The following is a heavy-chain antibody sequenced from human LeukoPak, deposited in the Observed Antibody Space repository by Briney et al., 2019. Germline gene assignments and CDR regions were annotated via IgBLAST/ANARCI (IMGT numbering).Heavy chain of an antibody. CDR3: ARHSGYEWESFDY. CDR2: INHSGST. J-gene: IGHJ4*02. D-gene: IGHD5-12*01. Sequence: SETLSLTCAVYGGSFSGYYWSWIRQPPGKGLEWIGEINHSGSTSYNPSLKSRVTISVDTSKNQFSLKLSSVTAADTAVYYCARHSGYEWESFDYWGQGTLVTVSS. V-gene: IGHV4-34*01. CDR1: GGSFSGYY.